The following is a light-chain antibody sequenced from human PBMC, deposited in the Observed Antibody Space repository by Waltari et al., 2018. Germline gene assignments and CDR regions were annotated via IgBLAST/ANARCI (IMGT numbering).Light chain of an antibody. J-gene: IGKJ4*01. Sequence: DFQITQSPSSLSASVGDSVPITRRSSQSTSTYLHWYQQIPGKATNLLIYAASSLQSGVPSRFSGCGSGTDFTLTISSLQPEDFATDYCQQSYSPLTLGGGTKGEIK. V-gene: IGKV1-39*01. CDR1: QSTSTY. CDR3: QQSYSPLT. CDR2: AAS.